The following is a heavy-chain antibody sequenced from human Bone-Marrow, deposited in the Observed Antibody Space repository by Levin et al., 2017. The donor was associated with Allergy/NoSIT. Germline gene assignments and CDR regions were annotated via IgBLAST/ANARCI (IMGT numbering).Heavy chain of an antibody. V-gene: IGHV4-34*01. D-gene: IGHD6-13*01. CDR1: GGSFSGYY. CDR2: INHSGST. J-gene: IGHJ4*02. CDR3: ARLGLRSWQRENYFDY. Sequence: PSETLSLTCAVYGGSFSGYYWSWIRQPPGKGLEWIGEINHSGSTNYNPSLKSRVTISVDTSKNQFSLKLSSVTAADTAVYYCARLGLRSWQRENYFDYWGQGTLVTVSS.